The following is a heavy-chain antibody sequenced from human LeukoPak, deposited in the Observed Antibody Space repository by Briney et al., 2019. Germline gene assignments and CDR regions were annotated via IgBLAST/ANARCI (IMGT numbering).Heavy chain of an antibody. Sequence: GGSLRLSCAASGFTFSSYSMNWVRQAPGKGLEWVSSISSSSSYIYYADSVKGRFTISRDSAKNSLYLQMNSLRAEDTAVYYCARDRWELLNPVIVDYWGQGTLVTVSS. CDR1: GFTFSSYS. V-gene: IGHV3-21*01. CDR3: ARDRWELLNPVIVDY. D-gene: IGHD1-26*01. CDR2: ISSSSSYI. J-gene: IGHJ4*02.